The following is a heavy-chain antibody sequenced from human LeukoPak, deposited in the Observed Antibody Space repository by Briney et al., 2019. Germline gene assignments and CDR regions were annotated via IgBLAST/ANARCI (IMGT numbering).Heavy chain of an antibody. Sequence: PSQTLSLXCAVSGYSISSGYYWGWIRQPPGKGLEWIGSIYHSGSTYYNPSLKSRVTISVDTSKNQFSLKLSSVTAADTAVYYCARGQKKYSSSWYADWGQGTLVTVSS. CDR2: IYHSGST. J-gene: IGHJ4*02. D-gene: IGHD6-13*01. CDR1: GYSISSGYY. CDR3: ARGQKKYSSSWYAD. V-gene: IGHV4-38-2*01.